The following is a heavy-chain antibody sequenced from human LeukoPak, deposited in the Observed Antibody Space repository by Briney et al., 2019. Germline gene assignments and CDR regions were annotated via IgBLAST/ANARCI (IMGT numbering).Heavy chain of an antibody. J-gene: IGHJ4*02. V-gene: IGHV4-39*01. D-gene: IGHD4-23*01. CDR1: GGSISTSNYY. Sequence: SETLSLTCTVSGGSISTSNYYWAWIRPPPGKGLEWIGSIYFSGSTYYNPSLKSRVSMSVDTSNNQFSLKVTSVTAADTAVYYCASDYGADSGYWGQGTLVTVSS. CDR2: IYFSGST. CDR3: ASDYGADSGY.